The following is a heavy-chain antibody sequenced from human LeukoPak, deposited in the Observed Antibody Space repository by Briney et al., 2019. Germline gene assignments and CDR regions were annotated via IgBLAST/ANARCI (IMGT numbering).Heavy chain of an antibody. J-gene: IGHJ3*02. CDR3: ARGDCSSTSCQSTDDAFDI. D-gene: IGHD2-2*01. V-gene: IGHV3-48*01. CDR2: ISSSSSTI. Sequence: GGSLRLSCAASGFTFSSYSMNWVRQAPGKGLEWVSYISSSSSTIYYADSVKGRFTISRDNAKNSLYLQMNSLRAEDTAVYYCARGDCSSTSCQSTDDAFDIWGQGTMVTVSS. CDR1: GFTFSSYS.